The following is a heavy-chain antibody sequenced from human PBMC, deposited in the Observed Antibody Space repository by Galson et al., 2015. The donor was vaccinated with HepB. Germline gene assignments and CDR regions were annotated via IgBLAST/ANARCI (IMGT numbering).Heavy chain of an antibody. CDR2: ISSSGSTI. CDR3: ARELDIVVVPAAMGGQYYYGMDV. J-gene: IGHJ6*02. V-gene: IGHV3-48*03. CDR1: GFTFSSYE. Sequence: SLRLSCAASGFTFSSYEMNWVRQAPGKGLEWVSYISSSGSTIYYADSVKGRFTISRDNAKNSLYLQMNSLRAEDTAVYYCARELDIVVVPAAMGGQYYYGMDVWGQGTTVTVSS. D-gene: IGHD2-2*03.